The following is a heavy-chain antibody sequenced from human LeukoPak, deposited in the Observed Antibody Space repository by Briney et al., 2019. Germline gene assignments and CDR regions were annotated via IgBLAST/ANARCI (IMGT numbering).Heavy chain of an antibody. CDR3: ARVRDYYDSSGYYHMGGFDY. D-gene: IGHD3-22*01. CDR1: GGSISSGGYY. CDR2: ISYSGST. J-gene: IGHJ4*02. Sequence: PSQTLSLTCTVSGGSISSGGYYWSWIRQHPGKGLEWIGYISYSGSTYYNPSLKSRVTISVDTSKNQFSLKLSSVTAADTAVYYCARVRDYYDSSGYYHMGGFDYWGQGTLVTVSS. V-gene: IGHV4-31*03.